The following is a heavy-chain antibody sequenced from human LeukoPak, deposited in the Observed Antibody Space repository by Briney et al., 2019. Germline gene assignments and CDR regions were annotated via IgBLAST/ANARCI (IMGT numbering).Heavy chain of an antibody. CDR3: ARGPPYDILTGLYYYYYYYMDV. Sequence: ASMKVSCKASGYSFNAYYMHWVRQAPGQGLEWMGWINPNSGGTNYAQKFQGRVTMTRDTSISTAYMELSRLRSDDTAVYYCARGPPYDILTGLYYYYYYYMDVWGKGTTVTISS. CDR2: INPNSGGT. D-gene: IGHD3-9*01. CDR1: GYSFNAYY. J-gene: IGHJ6*03. V-gene: IGHV1-2*02.